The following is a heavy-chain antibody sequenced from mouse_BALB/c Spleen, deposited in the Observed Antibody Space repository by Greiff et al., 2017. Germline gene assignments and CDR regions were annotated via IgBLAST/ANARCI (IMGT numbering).Heavy chain of an antibody. J-gene: IGHJ1*01. Sequence: EVKLMESGGGLVQPGGSRKLSCAASGFTFSSFGMHWVRQAPEKGLEWVAYISSGSSTIYYADTVKGRFTISRDNPKNTLFLQMTSLRSEDTAMYYCAGSSFYWYFDVWGAGTTVTVSS. CDR1: GFTFSSFG. CDR2: ISSGSSTI. D-gene: IGHD1-1*01. V-gene: IGHV5-17*02. CDR3: AGSSFYWYFDV.